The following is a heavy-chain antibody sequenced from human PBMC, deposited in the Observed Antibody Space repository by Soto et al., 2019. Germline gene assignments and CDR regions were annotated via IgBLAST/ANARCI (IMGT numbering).Heavy chain of an antibody. CDR3: AGRVDTAMVYYYYGMDV. D-gene: IGHD5-18*01. J-gene: IGHJ6*02. CDR1: GGSISSYY. Sequence: SETLSLTCTVSGGSISSYYWSWIRQPPGKGLEWIGYIYYSGSTNYNPSLKSRVTISVDTSKNQFSLKLSSVTAADTAVYYCAGRVDTAMVYYYYGMDVWGPGTTATVSS. V-gene: IGHV4-59*01. CDR2: IYYSGST.